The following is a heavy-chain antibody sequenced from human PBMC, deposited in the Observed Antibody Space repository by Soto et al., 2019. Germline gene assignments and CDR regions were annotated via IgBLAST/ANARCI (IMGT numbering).Heavy chain of an antibody. D-gene: IGHD6-19*01. CDR1: GYTFTGYY. CDR2: INPNSGGT. CDR3: ARDGGSSGWYGYFQH. V-gene: IGHV1-2*02. J-gene: IGHJ1*01. Sequence: ASANVSCKASGYTFTGYYMHWVQQAPGQGLEWMGWINPNSGGTNYAQKFQGRVTMTRETSISTAYMELSRLRSDDTAVYYCARDGGSSGWYGYFQHWGQGTLVTVSS.